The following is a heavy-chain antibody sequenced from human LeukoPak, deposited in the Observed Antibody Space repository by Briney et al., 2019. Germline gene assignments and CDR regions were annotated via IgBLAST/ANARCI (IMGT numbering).Heavy chain of an antibody. CDR3: AREDRYSRGYYAFDY. V-gene: IGHV4-39*07. CDR2: IYYSGST. J-gene: IGHJ4*02. Sequence: SETLSLTCTVSGGSISSSSYYWGWIRQPPGKGLEWIGSIYYSGSTYYNPSLKSRVTISVDTSKNQFSLKLSSVTAADTAVYYCAREDRYSRGYYAFDYWGQGTLVTVSS. CDR1: GGSISSSSYY. D-gene: IGHD3-22*01.